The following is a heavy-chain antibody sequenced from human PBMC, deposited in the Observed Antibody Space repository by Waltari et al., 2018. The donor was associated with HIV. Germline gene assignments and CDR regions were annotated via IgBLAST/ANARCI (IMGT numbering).Heavy chain of an antibody. V-gene: IGHV3-15*01. J-gene: IGHJ4*02. CDR3: TSEEDYGSGSHFDY. Sequence: EVQLVESGGDLLKPGGCLRLSCAASGFTLNSVWLSWVRQAPGKGREVVGRIKTKGGGGATDYAAAVKGRFTISRDDSKNTVYLQMNSLKIEDTAVYYCTSEEDYGSGSHFDYWGQGTLVTVSS. CDR2: IKTKGGGGAT. D-gene: IGHD3-10*01. CDR1: GFTLNSVW.